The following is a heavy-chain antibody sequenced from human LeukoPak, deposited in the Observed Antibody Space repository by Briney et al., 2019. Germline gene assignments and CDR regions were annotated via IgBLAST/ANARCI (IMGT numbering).Heavy chain of an antibody. D-gene: IGHD4-23*01. V-gene: IGHV3-21*01. Sequence: GRSLRLSCAASGFVFSTHAMNWVRQAPGKGLESVSCISSSSGDIYYADSVRGRFTISRDNAKNSLYLQMNSLRAEDTAVYYCVRDADGGNSWFDSWGHGTLVTVSS. CDR2: ISSSSGDI. CDR1: GFVFSTHA. CDR3: VRDADGGNSWFDS. J-gene: IGHJ5*01.